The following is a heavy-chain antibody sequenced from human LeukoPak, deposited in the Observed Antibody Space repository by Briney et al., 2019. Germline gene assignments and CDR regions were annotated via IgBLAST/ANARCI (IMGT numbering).Heavy chain of an antibody. CDR3: AHGSYLGLFDY. V-gene: IGHV3-21*01. Sequence: GGSLRLSCAASGFTFSSYSMNWVRQAPGKGLEWVSSISSSSSYIYYADSVKGRFTISRDNSKNTLYLQMNSLRAEDTAVYYCAHGSYLGLFDYWGQGTLVTVSS. J-gene: IGHJ4*02. CDR1: GFTFSSYS. D-gene: IGHD1-26*01. CDR2: ISSSSSYI.